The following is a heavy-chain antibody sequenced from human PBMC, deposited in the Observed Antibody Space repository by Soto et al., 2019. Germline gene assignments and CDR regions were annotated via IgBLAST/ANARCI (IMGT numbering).Heavy chain of an antibody. D-gene: IGHD3-22*01. CDR1: GGSISSSSYY. CDR3: MLGSGWKDFDY. J-gene: IGHJ4*02. V-gene: IGHV4-39*01. Sequence: QLQLQESGPGLVKPSETLSLTCTVSGGSISSSSYYWGWIRQPPGKGLEWIGNIYYSGSTYYNPSRNRRVTISVDTSKNQFSLKLSSVTAADTAVYYCMLGSGWKDFDYWGQGTLVTVSS. CDR2: IYYSGST.